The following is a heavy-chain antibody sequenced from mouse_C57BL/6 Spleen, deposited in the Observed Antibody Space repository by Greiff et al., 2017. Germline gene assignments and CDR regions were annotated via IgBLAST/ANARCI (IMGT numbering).Heavy chain of an antibody. V-gene: IGHV1-82*01. CDR3: ARSGDGYSYYFDY. Sequence: VTVVESGPELVKPGASVKISCPASGYAFSRSWLNWVKQRPGKGLEWIGRIYPGDGDTNYNGKFKGKATLTADKSSSTAYMQLSSLTSEDSAVYFCARSGDGYSYYFDYWGQGTTLTVSS. CDR1: GYAFSRSW. CDR2: IYPGDGDT. D-gene: IGHD2-3*01. J-gene: IGHJ2*01.